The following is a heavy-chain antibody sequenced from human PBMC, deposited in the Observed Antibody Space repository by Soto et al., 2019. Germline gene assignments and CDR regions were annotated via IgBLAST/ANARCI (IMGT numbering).Heavy chain of an antibody. CDR1: GGSISSSSYY. CDR2: IYYSGST. CDR3: ARSMTTVVTLDY. V-gene: IGHV4-39*01. Sequence: QLQLQESGPGLVKPSETLSLTCTVSGGSISSSSYYWGWIRQPPGKGLEWIGSIYYSGSTYYNPSPKRRVTISVDTSKTQFSLKLSSVTAADTAVYYCARSMTTVVTLDYWGQGTLVTVSS. D-gene: IGHD4-17*01. J-gene: IGHJ4*02.